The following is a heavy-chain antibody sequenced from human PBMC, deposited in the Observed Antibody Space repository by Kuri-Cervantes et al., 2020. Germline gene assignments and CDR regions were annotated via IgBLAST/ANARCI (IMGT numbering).Heavy chain of an antibody. J-gene: IGHJ4*02. Sequence: GESLKISCAASGFTFSSYGMHWVRQAPGKGLEWVAVISYDGSNKYYADSVKGRFTISRDNSKNTLYLQMNSLRAEDAAVYYCARDRDYYDSSFLDYWGQGTLVTVSS. D-gene: IGHD3-22*01. CDR1: GFTFSSYG. CDR3: ARDRDYYDSSFLDY. CDR2: ISYDGSNK. V-gene: IGHV3-30*03.